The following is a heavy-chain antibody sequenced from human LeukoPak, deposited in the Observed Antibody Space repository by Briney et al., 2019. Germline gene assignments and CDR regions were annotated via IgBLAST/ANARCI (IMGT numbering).Heavy chain of an antibody. CDR3: TTLRG. V-gene: IGHV3-15*01. CDR1: GFTFINAW. J-gene: IGHJ4*02. CDR2: IKSKTDGGIT. Sequence: GGSLTLSCAASGFTFINAWMSWVRQALGKGLEWVGRIKSKTDGGITDYAAPVKGRFTISRDDSKNMVYLQMNSLKTEDTAVYYGTTLRGWGQGTLVTVSS.